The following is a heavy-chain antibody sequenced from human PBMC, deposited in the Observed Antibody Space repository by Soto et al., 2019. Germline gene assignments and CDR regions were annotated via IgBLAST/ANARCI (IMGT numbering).Heavy chain of an antibody. D-gene: IGHD3-10*01. CDR2: INPNSGGT. J-gene: IGHJ6*02. CDR1: GYTFTGYY. Sequence: QVQLVQSGAEVKKPGASVKVSCKASGYTFTGYYMHWVRQAPGQGLEWMGLINPNSGGTNYAQKFQGWVTMTRDTSISSADMEMSRLGSEDTAVYSCARDLLRMVRGVGETRCGGMDVWGQGTTVTVSS. V-gene: IGHV1-2*04. CDR3: ARDLLRMVRGVGETRCGGMDV.